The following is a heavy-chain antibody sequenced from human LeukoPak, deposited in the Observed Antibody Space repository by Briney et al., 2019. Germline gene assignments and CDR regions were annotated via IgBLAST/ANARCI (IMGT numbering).Heavy chain of an antibody. D-gene: IGHD3-22*01. CDR3: ARHYYDSSGYSGDYYYYGMDV. J-gene: IGHJ6*02. Sequence: GGSLRLSCAASGFTFSSYSMNWVRQAPGKGLEWVSSISSSSSYIYYADSVRGRLTISRDNAKNSLYLQMNSLRAEDTAVYYCARHYYDSSGYSGDYYYYGMDVWGQGTTVTVSS. V-gene: IGHV3-21*01. CDR1: GFTFSSYS. CDR2: ISSSSSYI.